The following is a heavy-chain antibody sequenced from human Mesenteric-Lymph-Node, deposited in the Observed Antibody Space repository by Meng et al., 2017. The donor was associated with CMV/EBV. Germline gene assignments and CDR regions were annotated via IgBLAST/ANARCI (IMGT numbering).Heavy chain of an antibody. CDR2: INPSGGST. CDR3: ARDQMYYAYYDFWSGYSQPFDP. D-gene: IGHD3-3*01. J-gene: IGHJ5*02. V-gene: IGHV1-46*01. CDR1: YY. Sequence: YYMHWVRQAPGQGLEWKGIINPSGGSTSYAQKFQGRVTMTRDTSTSTVYMELSSLRSEDTAVYYCARDQMYYAYYDFWSGYSQPFDPWGQGTLVTVSS.